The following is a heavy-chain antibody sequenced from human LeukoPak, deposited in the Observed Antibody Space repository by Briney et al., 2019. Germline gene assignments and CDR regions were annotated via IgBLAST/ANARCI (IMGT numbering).Heavy chain of an antibody. CDR3: ARPYCSGGSCYTWFDP. CDR2: INPNSGGT. Sequence: GASVKVSCKASGYTFTGYYMHRVRQAPGQGLEWMGWINPNSGGTNYAQKFQGRVTMTRDTSISTAYMELSRLRSDDTAVYYCARPYCSGGSCYTWFDPWGREPWSPSPQ. D-gene: IGHD2-15*01. J-gene: IGHJ5*02. CDR1: GYTFTGYY. V-gene: IGHV1-2*02.